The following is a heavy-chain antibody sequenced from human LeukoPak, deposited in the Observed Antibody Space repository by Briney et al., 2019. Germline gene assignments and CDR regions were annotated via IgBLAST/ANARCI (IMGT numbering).Heavy chain of an antibody. J-gene: IGHJ4*02. CDR2: MYYSGST. CDR3: ARGVGGANFDY. Sequence: SETLSLTYTVSGGSFCSYYWSFIRQPPGKGLDWIGYMYYSGSTNYNPSLKSRVTISVDRSKNQFSLKLSSVTAADTAVYYCARGVGGANFDYWGQGTLVTVSS. CDR1: GGSFCSYY. V-gene: IGHV4-59*12. D-gene: IGHD2-15*01.